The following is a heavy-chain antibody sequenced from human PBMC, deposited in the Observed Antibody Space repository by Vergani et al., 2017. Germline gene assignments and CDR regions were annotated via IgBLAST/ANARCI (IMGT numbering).Heavy chain of an antibody. CDR2: ISAYNGNT. D-gene: IGHD6-13*01. Sequence: QVQLVQSGAEVKKPGASVKISCKSSGYTFTSYGISWVRQDPGQGLEWMGWISAYNGNTNYAQKLQGRVTMTTDTSTSTAYMELRSLRSDDTAVYYCARDLGYWEQQLGGGWGQGTLVTVSS. V-gene: IGHV1-18*01. J-gene: IGHJ4*02. CDR3: ARDLGYWEQQLGGG. CDR1: GYTFTSYG.